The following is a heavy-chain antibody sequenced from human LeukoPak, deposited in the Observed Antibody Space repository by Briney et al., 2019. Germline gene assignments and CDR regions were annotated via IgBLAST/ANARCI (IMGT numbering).Heavy chain of an antibody. V-gene: IGHV4-34*01. Sequence: SETLSLTCAVYGGSFSTYYSGWIRQPPGKGLEWIGEINHSGSTNYNPSLKSRVTISVDTSKNQFSLRVSSVTAADTALYYCARGGFFCGGDCYVDYGGQGTLVTVSS. D-gene: IGHD2-21*02. J-gene: IGHJ4*02. CDR2: INHSGST. CDR3: ARGGFFCGGDCYVDY. CDR1: GGSFSTYY.